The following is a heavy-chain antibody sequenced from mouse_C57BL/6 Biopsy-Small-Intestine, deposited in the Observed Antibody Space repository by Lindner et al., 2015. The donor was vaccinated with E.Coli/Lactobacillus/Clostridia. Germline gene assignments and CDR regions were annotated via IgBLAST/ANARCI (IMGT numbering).Heavy chain of an antibody. D-gene: IGHD1-1*01. J-gene: IGHJ1*03. Sequence: VQLQESGAELVKPGASVKLSCTASGFNIKDYYIHWVKQRTEQGLEWVGRIDPENGETRYAPKFQGKATIAPDTSSNTAYLHLTSLTSEDTAVYYCARGYGGSGCFDVWGTGTTVTVSS. CDR2: IDPENGET. V-gene: IGHV14-2*01. CDR1: GFNIKDYY. CDR3: ARGYGGSGCFDV.